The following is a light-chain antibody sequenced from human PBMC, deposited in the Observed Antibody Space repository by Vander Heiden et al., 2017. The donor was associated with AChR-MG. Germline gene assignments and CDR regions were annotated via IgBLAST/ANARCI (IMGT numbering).Light chain of an antibody. V-gene: IGLV1-44*01. Sequence: QSVLTQPPSASGTPGQRVTISCSGSSSNIGSNTVNWYQQLPGTAPKLLSYSNNQRPSGVPDRFSGSKSGTSAYLAISGLQSEDEADYYCAAWDDSLNGPVFGGGTKLTVL. CDR2: SNN. J-gene: IGLJ2*01. CDR1: SSNIGSNT. CDR3: AAWDDSLNGPV.